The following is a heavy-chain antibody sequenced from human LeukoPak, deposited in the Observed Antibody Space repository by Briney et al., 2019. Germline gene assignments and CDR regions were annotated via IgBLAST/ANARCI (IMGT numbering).Heavy chain of an antibody. CDR2: INPTDGTT. V-gene: IGHV1-46*01. Sequence: ASLSVSCKASGYTFTSYHMHWVRQAPGQGLEWMGVINPTDGTTSYAQKFQGRVTMTGDTSTTTVYMELSRLIPDDTAVYYCARDLDPTEAADPNWFDPWGQGTLVTVSS. D-gene: IGHD6-13*01. CDR1: GYTFTSYH. CDR3: ARDLDPTEAADPNWFDP. J-gene: IGHJ5*02.